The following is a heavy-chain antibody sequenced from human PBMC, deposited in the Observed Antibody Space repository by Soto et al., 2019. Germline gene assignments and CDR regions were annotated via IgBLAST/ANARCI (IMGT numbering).Heavy chain of an antibody. J-gene: IGHJ4*02. Sequence: QVQLVQSGAEEKKPGSSVNVSCKAFGGTFSSYTIGWVRQAPGQGPEWMGMIIPIVGLSKYAQKFQNRVTRPADISTNTSYIILATLPSDDTAVYYCARDELGAVDYWGQGTLVTVSS. D-gene: IGHD3-3*02. V-gene: IGHV1-69*02. CDR2: IIPIVGLS. CDR3: ARDELGAVDY. CDR1: GGTFSSYT.